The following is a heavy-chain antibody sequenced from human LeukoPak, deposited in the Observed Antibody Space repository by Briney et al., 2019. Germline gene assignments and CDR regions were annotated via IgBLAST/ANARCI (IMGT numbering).Heavy chain of an antibody. V-gene: IGHV4-34*01. D-gene: IGHD6-13*01. CDR1: GGSFSGYY. J-gene: IGHJ3*02. CDR2: INHSGST. Sequence: PSETLSLTCAVYGGSFSGYYWSWIRQPPGKGLEWIGEINHSGSTNYNPSLKSRVTISVDTSKNQFSLKLSSVTAADTAVYYCARARSAAGPTLNDIWGQGTMVTVSS. CDR3: ARARSAAGPTLNDI.